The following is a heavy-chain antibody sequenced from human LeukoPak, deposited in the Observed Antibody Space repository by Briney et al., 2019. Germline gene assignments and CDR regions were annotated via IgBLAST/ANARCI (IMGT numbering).Heavy chain of an antibody. CDR3: ATANQDYDFWSGLGY. V-gene: IGHV1-46*03. J-gene: IGHJ4*02. D-gene: IGHD3-3*01. CDR2: INPSGGST. CDR1: GYTFTSYY. Sequence: ASVKVSCKASGYTFTSYYMHWMRQAPGQGLEWMGIINPSGGSTSYAQKFQGRVTMTRDTSTSTVYMELSSLGSEDTAVYYCATANQDYDFWSGLGYWGQGTLVTVSS.